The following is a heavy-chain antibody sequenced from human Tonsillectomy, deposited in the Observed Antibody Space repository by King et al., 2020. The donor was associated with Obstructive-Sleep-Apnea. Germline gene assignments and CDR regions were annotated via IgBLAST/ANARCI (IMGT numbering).Heavy chain of an antibody. CDR1: GYTFTSNY. CDR3: ARDLRRSEVGARDAFDV. D-gene: IGHD1-26*01. CDR2: INPSGGST. J-gene: IGHJ3*01. Sequence: VQLVESGAEVKKPGASVKVSCKASGYTFTSNYMHWVRQAPGQGLEWMGIINPSGGSTSYAQNFQGRVTLTRDTSTSTVYMELSSLRSEDTAVYYGARDLRRSEVGARDAFDVWGQGTMVTVSS. V-gene: IGHV1-46*03.